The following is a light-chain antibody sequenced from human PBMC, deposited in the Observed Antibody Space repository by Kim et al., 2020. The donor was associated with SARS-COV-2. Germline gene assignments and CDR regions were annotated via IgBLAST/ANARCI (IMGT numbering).Light chain of an antibody. J-gene: IGLJ2*01. CDR1: SSNIGAGYD. Sequence: HRGTVSCTGSSSNIGAGYDLHWYQQLPGTAPKLLIYGNSNRPSGVPDRFSGSKSGTSASLAITGLQAEDEADYYCQSYDSSLSGSVFGGGTQLTVL. V-gene: IGLV1-40*01. CDR3: QSYDSSLSGSV. CDR2: GNS.